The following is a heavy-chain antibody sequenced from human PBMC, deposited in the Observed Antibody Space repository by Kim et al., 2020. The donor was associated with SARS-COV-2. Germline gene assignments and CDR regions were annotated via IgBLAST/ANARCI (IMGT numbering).Heavy chain of an antibody. Sequence: YADSVRGLYTISRDNSKNMVYLQRKSLRTEDTAVYYCAKMGSGSYLKWFDSWGQGTLVTVSS. CDR3: AKMGSGSYLKWFDS. J-gene: IGHJ5*01. D-gene: IGHD3-10*01. V-gene: IGHV3-23*01.